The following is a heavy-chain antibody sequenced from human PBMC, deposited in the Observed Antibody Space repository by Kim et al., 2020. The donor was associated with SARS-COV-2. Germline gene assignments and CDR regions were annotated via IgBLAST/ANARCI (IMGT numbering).Heavy chain of an antibody. J-gene: IGHJ4*02. V-gene: IGHV5-51*01. CDR1: GYSFTSYW. CDR3: ARQGYSGYDRRPLPGGQFDY. CDR2: IYPGDSDT. Sequence: GESLKISCKGSGYSFTSYWIGWVRQMPAKGLEWMGIIYPGDSDTRYSPSFQGQVTISADKSISTAYLQWSSLKASDTAMYYCARQGYSGYDRRPLPGGQFDYWGQGTLVTVSS. D-gene: IGHD5-12*01.